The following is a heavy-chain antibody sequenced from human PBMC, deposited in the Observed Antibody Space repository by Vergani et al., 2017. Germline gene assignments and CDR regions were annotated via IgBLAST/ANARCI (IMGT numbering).Heavy chain of an antibody. J-gene: IGHJ5*02. D-gene: IGHD3-10*01. Sequence: EVELVQSGPEMRKPGESLKISCNDSGDNFNNYWIGWVRQMPGKGLEWMAVIYPLNSETVYSPSFQGQVTISADKSINTAYLQWSSLKATDTAMYYCARRRHSGSYFWAPNWSDPWGQGTLVTVSS. CDR2: IYPLNSET. V-gene: IGHV5-51*03. CDR1: GDNFNNYW. CDR3: ARRRHSGSYFWAPNWSDP.